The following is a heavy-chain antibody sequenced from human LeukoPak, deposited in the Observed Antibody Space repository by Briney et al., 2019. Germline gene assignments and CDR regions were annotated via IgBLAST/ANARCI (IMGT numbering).Heavy chain of an antibody. D-gene: IGHD3-3*01. Sequence: GGSLRLSCVASGFTFSNSWMSWVRQAPGKGLEWVGHIKTKTDGWTTDYAAPVKGRFTISRDDSRNTVYLQMNSLKTEDTAVYYCTTTHYNFYDLDHWGQGTLVTVSS. J-gene: IGHJ4*02. CDR1: GFTFSNSW. CDR2: IKTKTDGWTT. CDR3: TTTHYNFYDLDH. V-gene: IGHV3-15*01.